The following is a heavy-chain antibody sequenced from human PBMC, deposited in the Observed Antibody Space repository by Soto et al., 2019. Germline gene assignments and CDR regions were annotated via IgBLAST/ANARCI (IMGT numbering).Heavy chain of an antibody. J-gene: IGHJ6*02. CDR3: ARGGRRSTGMDV. V-gene: IGHV4-31*03. CDR2: IYHSGST. CDR1: GGSISSGGYY. Sequence: PSETLSLTCTVSGGSISSGGYYWSWIRQHPGKGLEWIGYIYHSGSTYYNPSLKSRVTILADTSKNQLSLKLSSVTAADTAVYYCARGGRRSTGMDVWGQGTTVTVSS.